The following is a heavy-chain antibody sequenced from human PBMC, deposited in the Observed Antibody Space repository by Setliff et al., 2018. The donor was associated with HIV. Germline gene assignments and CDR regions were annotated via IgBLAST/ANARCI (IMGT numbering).Heavy chain of an antibody. J-gene: IGHJ5*02. CDR1: GYSISSGYY. Sequence: PSETLSLTCAVSGYSISSGYYWSWFRQPAGKGLEWIGRISSSGSPNYNPSLESRVTMSVDTSKNQFSLKLRSVTAADTAIYYCARRVDNSGTFPDKNWFDPWGQGRLVTVSS. D-gene: IGHD3-10*01. CDR3: ARRVDNSGTFPDKNWFDP. CDR2: ISSSGSP. V-gene: IGHV4-38-2*01.